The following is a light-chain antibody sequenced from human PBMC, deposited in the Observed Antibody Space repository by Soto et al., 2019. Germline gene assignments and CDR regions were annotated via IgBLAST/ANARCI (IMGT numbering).Light chain of an antibody. V-gene: IGKV1-5*01. Sequence: DIQMTQSPSTLSAFVGDRVTITCRASQTIRSYLAWYQQKPGKAPDLLIYDASSLENEVPSRFSGSGFGTEFTLTISSLQPDDSATYYCQKYGLQGTFGQGTKVDIK. CDR3: QKYGLQGT. J-gene: IGKJ1*01. CDR1: QTIRSY. CDR2: DAS.